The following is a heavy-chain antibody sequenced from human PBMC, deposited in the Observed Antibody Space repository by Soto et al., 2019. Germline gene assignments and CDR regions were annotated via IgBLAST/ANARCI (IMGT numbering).Heavy chain of an antibody. D-gene: IGHD3-9*01. CDR3: AKGRYFVWLWRNWFDP. Sequence: EVQLLESGGTLVRPGGSLRLSCAASGFTFANYAMSWVRQAPGKGLEWVSAVNGRGSSTYYADSVKGRFTISKANSKNPLYLQMNSLRAEDTALYYCAKGRYFVWLWRNWFDPWGKGTLVTVSA. V-gene: IGHV3-23*01. CDR1: GFTFANYA. CDR2: VNGRGSST. J-gene: IGHJ5*02.